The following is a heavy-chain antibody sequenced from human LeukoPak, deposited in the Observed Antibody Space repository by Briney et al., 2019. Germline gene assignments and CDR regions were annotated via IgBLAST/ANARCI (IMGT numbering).Heavy chain of an antibody. J-gene: IGHJ4*02. V-gene: IGHV4-59*12. CDR1: GGSISSYY. CDR3: AREVEGVRGVNLYFDY. Sequence: SETLSLTCTVSGGSISSYYWSWIRQPPGKGLEWIGYIYYSGSTYYNPSLKSRVTISVDTSNNQFSLKLSSVTAADTAVYYCAREVEGVRGVNLYFDYWGQGTLVTVSS. D-gene: IGHD3-10*01. CDR2: IYYSGST.